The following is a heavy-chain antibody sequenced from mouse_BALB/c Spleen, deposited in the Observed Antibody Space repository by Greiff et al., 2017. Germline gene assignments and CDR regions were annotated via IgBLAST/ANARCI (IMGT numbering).Heavy chain of an antibody. D-gene: IGHD2-1*01. CDR1: GFNIKDTY. V-gene: IGHV14-3*02. J-gene: IGHJ4*01. Sequence: EVKLMESGAELVKPGASVKLSCTASGFNIKDTYMHWVKQRPEQGLEWIGRIDPANGNTKYDPKFQGKATITADTSSNTAYLQLSSLTSEDTAVYYCARSGNYAAMDYWGQGTSVTVSS. CDR3: ARSGNYAAMDY. CDR2: IDPANGNT.